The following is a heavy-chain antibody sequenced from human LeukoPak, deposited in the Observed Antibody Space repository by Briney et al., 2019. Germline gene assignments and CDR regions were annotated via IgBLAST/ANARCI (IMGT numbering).Heavy chain of an antibody. CDR1: GFSFTNYY. V-gene: IGHV3-11*04. J-gene: IGHJ6*03. D-gene: IGHD3-3*01. CDR2: ITSTGGSA. Sequence: GGSLRLSCAASGFSFTNYYMSWIRQAPGKGLEWVSSITSTGGSAFYADSVKGRFTISRDNARNSLSLQMISLRAEDTGVYYCARGFGVAYYYYSMDVWGKGTTVTISS. CDR3: ARGFGVAYYYYSMDV.